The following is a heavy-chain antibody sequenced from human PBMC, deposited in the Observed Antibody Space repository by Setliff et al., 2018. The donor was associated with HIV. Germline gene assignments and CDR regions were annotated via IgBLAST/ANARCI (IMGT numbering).Heavy chain of an antibody. Sequence: SETLSLTCNVSSGSISYYYWVWIRQPPGKGLQWIGSIYNSASTYYSPSLKRRVIMSVDTSKNRFSLRLSSVSAADTAVYYCARTSYNFWGGPDSWGQGTLVTVSS. J-gene: IGHJ4*02. CDR3: ARTSYNFWGGPDS. D-gene: IGHD3-3*01. V-gene: IGHV4-39*02. CDR1: SGSISYYY. CDR2: IYNSAST.